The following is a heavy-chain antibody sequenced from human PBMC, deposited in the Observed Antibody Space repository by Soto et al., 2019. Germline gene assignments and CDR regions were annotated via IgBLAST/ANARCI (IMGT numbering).Heavy chain of an antibody. CDR3: ARDRGSYALDY. CDR2: ISAYNGNT. V-gene: IGHV1-18*01. D-gene: IGHD1-26*01. CDR1: GYTFTSDG. Sequence: QVQLVQSGAEVKKPGASVKVSCKASGYTFTSDGIIWVRQAPGQGLEWMGWISAYNGNTHYAQKLQGRVTMTTDTATSTADMELRSLRPDDTAVYYCARDRGSYALDYWGQGTLVTVSS. J-gene: IGHJ4*02.